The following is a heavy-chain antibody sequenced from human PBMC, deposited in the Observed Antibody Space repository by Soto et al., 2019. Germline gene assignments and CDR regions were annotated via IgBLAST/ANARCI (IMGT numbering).Heavy chain of an antibody. J-gene: IGHJ4*02. Sequence: QAQLVQSGAEVKKPGASVKVSCKASGYTFTGYDINWVRQATGQGLEWMGWMNPNSGNTGYAQNFQGRVTMTRDNSITTAYRELTSLRDADSAVYYCAGEKVGTTGIDFWGQGTLVTVSS. V-gene: IGHV1-8*01. CDR2: MNPNSGNT. CDR3: AGEKVGTTGIDF. CDR1: GYTFTGYD. D-gene: IGHD1-26*01.